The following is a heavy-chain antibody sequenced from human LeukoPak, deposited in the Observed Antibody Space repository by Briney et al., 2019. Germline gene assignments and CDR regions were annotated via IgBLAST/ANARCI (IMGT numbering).Heavy chain of an antibody. J-gene: IGHJ3*02. CDR1: GGPISSYY. V-gene: IGHV4-59*08. D-gene: IGHD4-17*01. CDR2: IYYSGST. CDR3: ARRDYGEPPGVFDI. Sequence: SETLSLTCTVSGGPISSYYWSWIRQPPGKGLEWIGYIYYSGSTNYNPPLKSRVTISVDTSKNQFSLKLSSVTAADTAVYYCARRDYGEPPGVFDIWGKGTMVTVSS.